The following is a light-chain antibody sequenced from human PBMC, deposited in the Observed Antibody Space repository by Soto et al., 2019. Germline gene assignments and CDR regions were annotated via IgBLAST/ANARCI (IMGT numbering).Light chain of an antibody. V-gene: IGLV2-14*01. CDR2: EVS. Sequence: LTQPASVYGYPGQSITISCTGTSSDAGGYNYVSWYRQHPGKAPKLMIYEVSDRPSGVSNRFSGSKSGNTASRTIPGLQAEDEADYYCSSYTITSTYVFGTGTKGAGL. CDR1: SSDAGGYNY. J-gene: IGLJ1*01. CDR3: SSYTITSTYV.